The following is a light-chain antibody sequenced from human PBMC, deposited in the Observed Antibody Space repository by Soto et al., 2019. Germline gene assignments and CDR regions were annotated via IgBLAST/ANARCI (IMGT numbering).Light chain of an antibody. V-gene: IGKV1-5*03. Sequence: IQMTQSPSTLSASVGDRVTITCRASQSISSWLAWYQQKPGTAPKLLIYKASSLQSGVPSRFSGRGSGTEFTLTISSLQPDDFATYYCQQYVTAFRSFGQGTKVDIK. CDR3: QQYVTAFRS. CDR2: KAS. J-gene: IGKJ1*01. CDR1: QSISSW.